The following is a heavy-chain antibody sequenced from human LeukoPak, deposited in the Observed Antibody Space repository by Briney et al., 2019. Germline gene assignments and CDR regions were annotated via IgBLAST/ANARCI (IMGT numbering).Heavy chain of an antibody. J-gene: IGHJ4*02. CDR1: GYTFTSYY. CDR3: ARGDYYDSSGAFDY. D-gene: IGHD3-22*01. Sequence: ASVKVSCKASGYTFTSYYMHWVRQAPGQGLEWMGGIIPIFGTANYAQKFQGRVTITTDESTSTAYMELSSLRSEDTAVYYCARGDYYDSSGAFDYWGQGTLVTVSS. V-gene: IGHV1-69*05. CDR2: IIPIFGTA.